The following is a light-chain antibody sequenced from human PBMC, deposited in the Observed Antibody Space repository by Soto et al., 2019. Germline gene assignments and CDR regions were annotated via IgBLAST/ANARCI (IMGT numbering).Light chain of an antibody. Sequence: EIVMTQSPATLSVSPGERATLSCRASQSVSSNLAWYQQKPGQAPRLLIYGASTRVTGIPSRFSGSGSGTEFTLTISSLQSVDFAVYYCQQYNNWPPRVTFGGGTKVEIK. CDR1: QSVSSN. CDR2: GAS. J-gene: IGKJ4*01. CDR3: QQYNNWPPRVT. V-gene: IGKV3-15*01.